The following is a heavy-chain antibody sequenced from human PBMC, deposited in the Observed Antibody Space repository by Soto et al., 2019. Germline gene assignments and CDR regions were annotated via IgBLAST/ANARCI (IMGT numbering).Heavy chain of an antibody. CDR1: GYTFTDFG. D-gene: IGHD7-27*01. J-gene: IGHJ4*02. CDR3: ARDSGNLGNWAYFFDS. Sequence: QGQLVQSGAEVKKPGASVKVSCKASGYTFTDFGISWVRQAPGQGLEWMGWISAYNSNTNYAQKVQGRVTMTTDTSTSTAYMELRNLTSDDTAVYYCARDSGNLGNWAYFFDSWGQGTLVTVSS. CDR2: ISAYNSNT. V-gene: IGHV1-18*01.